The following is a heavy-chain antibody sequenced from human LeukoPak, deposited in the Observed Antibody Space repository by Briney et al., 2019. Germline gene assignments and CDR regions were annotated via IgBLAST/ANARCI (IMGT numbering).Heavy chain of an antibody. CDR1: GFTFSNSG. J-gene: IGHJ4*02. V-gene: IGHV3-66*01. Sequence: PGGTLRLSCATSGFTFSNSGMNWVRQAPGKGLEWVSVIYSGGSTYYADSVKGRFTISRDNSKNTLYLQMNSLRAEDTAVYYCARDLRSGSLDYWGQGTLVTVSS. D-gene: IGHD3-22*01. CDR3: ARDLRSGSLDY. CDR2: IYSGGST.